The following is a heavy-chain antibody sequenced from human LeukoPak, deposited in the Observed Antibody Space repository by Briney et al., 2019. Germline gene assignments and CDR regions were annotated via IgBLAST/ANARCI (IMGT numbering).Heavy chain of an antibody. Sequence: PGGSLRLSCAASGFTFSSYEMNWVRQAPGKGLEWVSYISSSGSTIYYADSVKGRFTISRDNAKNTAYLQMNSLKTEDTAVYYCTRDMHDYPPYDYWGQGTLVTVSS. CDR3: TRDMHDYPPYDY. D-gene: IGHD4-11*01. CDR1: GFTFSSYE. V-gene: IGHV3-48*03. CDR2: ISSSGSTI. J-gene: IGHJ4*02.